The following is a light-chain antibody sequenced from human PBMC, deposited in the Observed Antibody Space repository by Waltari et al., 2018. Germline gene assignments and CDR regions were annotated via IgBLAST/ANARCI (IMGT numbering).Light chain of an antibody. J-gene: IGKJ1*01. CDR1: QSISRN. Sequence: EIVMTQSPATLSVSPGERATLSCRASQSISRNLAWYQHRPGQAPRLLIYDASTRATGIPARFSGSGSGTEFTLTISSLQSEDFALYYCQQYNNWPQTFGQGTKVEIE. CDR3: QQYNNWPQT. V-gene: IGKV3-15*01. CDR2: DAS.